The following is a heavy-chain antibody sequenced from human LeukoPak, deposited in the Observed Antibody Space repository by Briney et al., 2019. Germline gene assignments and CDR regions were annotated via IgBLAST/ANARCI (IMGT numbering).Heavy chain of an antibody. J-gene: IGHJ4*02. CDR3: AKDRANFGY. CDR1: GFTFSNYA. Sequence: GASLRLSCAASGFTFSNYAMSWVRQAPGKGLEWVSAITGGGSGIYYADSMKSRFTISRDNSKNTLYLQINSLRAEDTAVYYCAKDRANFGYWGQGTLVTVSS. V-gene: IGHV3-23*01. CDR2: ITGGGSGI.